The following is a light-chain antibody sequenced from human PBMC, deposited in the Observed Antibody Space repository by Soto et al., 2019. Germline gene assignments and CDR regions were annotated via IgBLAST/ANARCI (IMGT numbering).Light chain of an antibody. V-gene: IGLV3-1*01. CDR3: QAWDNGTAV. CDR2: QDT. Sequence: SYELTQPPSVSVSPGQTASITCSGDKLGGKYAHWYHQKPGQSPVVVIYQDTKRPSGIHERFSGPKSGNTATLTISGTRAMDEADYYCQAWDNGTAVFGGGTKLTVL. J-gene: IGLJ2*01. CDR1: KLGGKY.